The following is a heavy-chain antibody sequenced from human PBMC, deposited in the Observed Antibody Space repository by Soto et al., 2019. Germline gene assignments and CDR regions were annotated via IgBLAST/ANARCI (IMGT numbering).Heavy chain of an antibody. V-gene: IGHV4-4*07. CDR3: ARENYGDSGRAFDP. CDR1: GGSIISYP. Sequence: SETLSLTCAVSGGSIISYPWTLILQPAGKELEWIGRFYTTGTTTYNPSLKSRATMSVDTSKNQFSLKLSSVTAADTAIYYCARENYGDSGRAFDPWGQGTLVTVSS. D-gene: IGHD4-17*01. CDR2: FYTTGTT. J-gene: IGHJ5*02.